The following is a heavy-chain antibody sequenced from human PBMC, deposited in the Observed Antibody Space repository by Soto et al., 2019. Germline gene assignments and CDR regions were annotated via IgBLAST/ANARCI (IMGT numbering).Heavy chain of an antibody. CDR3: ARGEAYSNYPAR. Sequence: SETLSLTCTVSGGSVSNSRYYWGWIRQPPGKGLEWIGIIYYSGSTYYSPSLKARVTISVDTSKNQFSLKLSSVTAADTAIYYCARGEAYSNYPARWGQGSLVTVSS. CDR1: GGSVSNSRYY. D-gene: IGHD4-4*01. CDR2: IYYSGST. V-gene: IGHV4-39*01. J-gene: IGHJ4*02.